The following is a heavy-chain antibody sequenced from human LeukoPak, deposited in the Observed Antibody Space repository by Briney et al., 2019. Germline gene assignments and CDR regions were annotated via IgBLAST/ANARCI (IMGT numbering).Heavy chain of an antibody. CDR3: AKDIHYDILTGEFDY. V-gene: IGHV3-9*01. D-gene: IGHD3-9*01. J-gene: IGHJ4*02. CDR1: GFTFDDYA. CDR2: ISWNSGSI. Sequence: PGGSLRLSCAASGFTFDDYAMHWVRQAPGKGLEWVSGISWNSGSIGYADSVKGRFTTSRDNAKNSLYLQMNSLRAEDTALYYCAKDIHYDILTGEFDYWGQGTLVTVSS.